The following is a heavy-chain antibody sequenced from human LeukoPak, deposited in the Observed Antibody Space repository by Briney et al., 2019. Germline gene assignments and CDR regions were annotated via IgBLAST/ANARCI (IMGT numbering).Heavy chain of an antibody. J-gene: IGHJ5*02. V-gene: IGHV4-34*01. CDR1: GGSFSGYY. Sequence: PSETLSLTCAAYGGSFSGYYWSWVRQPPGKGLEWIGEINHSGSTNYNPSLKSRVTISVDTSKNQFSLKLSSVTAADTAVYYCARGRDIVVVPAARRTGNWFDPWGQGTLVTVSS. CDR2: INHSGST. D-gene: IGHD2-2*01. CDR3: ARGRDIVVVPAARRTGNWFDP.